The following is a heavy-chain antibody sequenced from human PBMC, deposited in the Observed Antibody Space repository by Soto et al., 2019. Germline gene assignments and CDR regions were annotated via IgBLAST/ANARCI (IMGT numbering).Heavy chain of an antibody. CDR3: ARDQDVAHRLYNWNDATFDY. D-gene: IGHD1-1*01. J-gene: IGHJ4*02. Sequence: ASVKVSCKASGYTFTSYGISWVRQAPGQGLEWMGWISAYNGNTNYAQKLQGRVTMTTDTSTSTAYMELRSLRSDDTAVYYCARDQDVAHRLYNWNDATFDYWGQGTLVTVSS. CDR1: GYTFTSYG. CDR2: ISAYNGNT. V-gene: IGHV1-18*01.